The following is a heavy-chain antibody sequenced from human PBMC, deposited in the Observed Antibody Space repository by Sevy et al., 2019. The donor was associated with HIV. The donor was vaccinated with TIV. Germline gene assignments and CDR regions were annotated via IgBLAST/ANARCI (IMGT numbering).Heavy chain of an antibody. J-gene: IGHJ5*02. CDR3: ARSLAAAENWFDP. D-gene: IGHD6-13*01. V-gene: IGHV3-48*01. Sequence: GGSLRLSCVGSGFTFREDSMNWVRQAPGKGLEWVSYISGSSTTIEHADSVKGRFSISRDKADNSVFLQMNRLRVEDTAVYYCARSLAAAENWFDPWGQGTLVTVSS. CDR1: GFTFREDS. CDR2: ISGSSTTI.